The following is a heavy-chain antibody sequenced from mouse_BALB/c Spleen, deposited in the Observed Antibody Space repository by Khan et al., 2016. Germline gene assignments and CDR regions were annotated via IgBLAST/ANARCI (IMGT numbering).Heavy chain of an antibody. D-gene: IGHD2-1*01. CDR2: IDPENGNT. CDR3: ARGDYGNYAAY. J-gene: IGHJ3*01. CDR1: GFNIKDNF. V-gene: IGHV14-1*02. Sequence: VQLKQSGAELVRPGASVKLSCKASGFNIKDNFIHWVKQRPEQGLECIGWIDPENGNTIYAPKFQGRASITADTSSNTAYLQLSSLTSEDTAGYYCARGDYGNYAAYWGQGALVTVSA.